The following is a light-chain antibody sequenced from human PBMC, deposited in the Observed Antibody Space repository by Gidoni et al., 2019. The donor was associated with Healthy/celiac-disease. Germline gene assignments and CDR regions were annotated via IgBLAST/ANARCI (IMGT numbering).Light chain of an antibody. J-gene: IGLJ1*01. V-gene: IGLV2-14*03. Sequence: QSALTQPPSVSGSPGQSLTISCTGTSSDVGGYNSVSWYQQHPGKAPKLMIYDVSNRPSGVSNRFSGSKSGNTASLTISGLQAEDEADYYCSSYTSSSTYVFGTGTKVTVL. CDR1: SSDVGGYNS. CDR3: SSYTSSSTYV. CDR2: DVS.